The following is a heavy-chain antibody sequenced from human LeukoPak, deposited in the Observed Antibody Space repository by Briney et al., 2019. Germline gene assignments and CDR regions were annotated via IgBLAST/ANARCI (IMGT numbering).Heavy chain of an antibody. J-gene: IGHJ4*02. Sequence: GGSLRLSSAASGFTVSSYGMTWVRQAPGKGLEWVSSISSSSSYIYYADSVKGRFTISRDNAKNSLYLQMNSLRAEDTAVYYCARSPLLSGTYYYDSSGYYIWGQGTLVTVSS. CDR3: ARSPLLSGTYYYDSSGYYI. D-gene: IGHD3-22*01. V-gene: IGHV3-21*01. CDR2: ISSSSSYI. CDR1: GFTVSSYG.